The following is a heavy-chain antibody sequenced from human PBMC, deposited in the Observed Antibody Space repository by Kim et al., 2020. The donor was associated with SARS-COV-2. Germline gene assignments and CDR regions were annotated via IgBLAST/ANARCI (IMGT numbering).Heavy chain of an antibody. D-gene: IGHD1-26*01. J-gene: IGHJ4*02. CDR3: AKGIVSGSFAPFDY. Sequence: GGSLRLSCAASGFTFDDYAMHWVRQAPGKGLEWVSGISWNSGSIGYADSVKGRFTISRDNAKNSLYLQMNSLRAEDTALYYCAKGIVSGSFAPFDYLGQG. CDR2: ISWNSGSI. V-gene: IGHV3-9*01. CDR1: GFTFDDYA.